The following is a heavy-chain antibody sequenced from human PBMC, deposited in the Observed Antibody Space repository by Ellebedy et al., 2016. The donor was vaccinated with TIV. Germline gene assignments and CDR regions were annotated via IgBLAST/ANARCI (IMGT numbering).Heavy chain of an antibody. J-gene: IGHJ5*02. CDR2: IKQDGSQK. Sequence: PGGSLRPSCAASGFTFRSYWMSWVRQAPGKGLEWVANIKQDGSQKYYVDSVKGRFTISRENAKNALFLQMDGLRVDDSAVYYCVGFGVFNLWGQGAPVTVSS. D-gene: IGHD3-3*01. CDR1: GFTFRSYW. V-gene: IGHV3-7*04. CDR3: VGFGVFNL.